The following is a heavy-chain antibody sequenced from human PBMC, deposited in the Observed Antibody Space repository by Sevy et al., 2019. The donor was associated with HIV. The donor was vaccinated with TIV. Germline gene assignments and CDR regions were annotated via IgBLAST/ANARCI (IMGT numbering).Heavy chain of an antibody. Sequence: GGYLRLSCAASGFTFSSYGMHWVRQAPGKGLEWVAVISYDGSNKYYADSVKGRFTISRDNSKNTLYLQMNSLRTEDTAVYYCAKQLQPGNYFDYWGQGTLVGVSS. CDR2: ISYDGSNK. V-gene: IGHV3-30*18. D-gene: IGHD1-1*01. J-gene: IGHJ4*02. CDR3: AKQLQPGNYFDY. CDR1: GFTFSSYG.